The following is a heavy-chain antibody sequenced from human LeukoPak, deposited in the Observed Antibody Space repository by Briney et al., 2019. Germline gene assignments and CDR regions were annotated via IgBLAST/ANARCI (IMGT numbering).Heavy chain of an antibody. D-gene: IGHD3-10*01. CDR3: AKAFSTPRLLWLKSPMEYYFDY. V-gene: IGHV3-23*01. CDR1: GFTFSSYA. CDR2: ISGSGGST. J-gene: IGHJ4*02. Sequence: GGSLRLSCAASGFTFSSYAMSWVRQAPGKGLEWVSAISGSGGSTYYADSAKGRFTISRDNSKNTLYLQMNSLRAEDTAVYYCAKAFSTPRLLWLKSPMEYYFDYWGQGTLVTVSS.